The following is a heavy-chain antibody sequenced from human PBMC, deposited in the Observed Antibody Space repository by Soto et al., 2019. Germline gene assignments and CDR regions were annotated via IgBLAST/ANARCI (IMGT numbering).Heavy chain of an antibody. J-gene: IGHJ4*02. CDR1: GYSFTSYW. D-gene: IGHD2-2*02. CDR2: IYPGDSNT. V-gene: IGHV5-51*01. CDR3: ERQGYCSNTDCYSVDY. Sequence: GESLKISCKGSGYSFTSYWIGWVRQMPGKGLEWMGIIYPGDSNTRYSPSFQGQVTISADKSISSAYLQWSSLKASDTAMYYCERQGYCSNTDCYSVDYWGQGTLVTVSS.